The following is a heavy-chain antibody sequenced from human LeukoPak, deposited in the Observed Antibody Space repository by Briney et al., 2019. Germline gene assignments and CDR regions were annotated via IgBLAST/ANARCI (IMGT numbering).Heavy chain of an antibody. CDR2: INPSGGST. CDR1: GYTFTSYY. V-gene: IGHV1-46*01. D-gene: IGHD3-22*01. Sequence: ASVKVSCKASGYTFTSYYMHWVRQAPGQGLEWMGIINPSGGSTSYAQKFQGRVTMTRDTSTSTVYMELSSLRSEDTAVYYCATGSYYYDSSGPWGYWGQGIRVTVSS. CDR3: ATGSYYYDSSGPWGY. J-gene: IGHJ4*02.